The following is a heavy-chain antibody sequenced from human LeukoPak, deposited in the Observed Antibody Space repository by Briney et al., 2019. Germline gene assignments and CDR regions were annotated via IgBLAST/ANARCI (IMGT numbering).Heavy chain of an antibody. J-gene: IGHJ4*02. CDR1: GYTFTSYG. CDR3: ARDGRGVWGSYRRALFDY. V-gene: IGHV1-18*01. Sequence: ASVKVSCKASGYTFTSYGISWVRQAPGQGLEWMGWISAYNGNTNYAQKLQGRVTMTTDTSTSTAYMELRSLRSDDTAVYYRARDGRGVWGSYRRALFDYWGQGTLVTVSS. D-gene: IGHD3-16*02. CDR2: ISAYNGNT.